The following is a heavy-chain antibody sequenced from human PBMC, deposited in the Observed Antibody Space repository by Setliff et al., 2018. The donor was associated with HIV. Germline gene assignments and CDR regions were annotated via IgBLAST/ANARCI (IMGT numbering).Heavy chain of an antibody. D-gene: IGHD4-4*01. CDR3: AKTQTVITVYGPFDS. CDR1: GFSFRSYA. V-gene: IGHV3-23*01. Sequence: PGESLKISCAASGFSFRSYAVSWVRQAPGKGLEWVSVISGSGDITYSRESVKGRFTVSRDNSNNTVYLQMNSLRAEDTAMYYCAKTQTVITVYGPFDSWGQGTPVTVS. J-gene: IGHJ4*02. CDR2: ISGSGDIT.